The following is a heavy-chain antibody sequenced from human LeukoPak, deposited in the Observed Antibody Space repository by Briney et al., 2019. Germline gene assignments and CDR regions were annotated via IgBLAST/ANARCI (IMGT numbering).Heavy chain of an antibody. CDR3: ARGMAAAYDYNWFDP. CDR1: GGSISSDY. D-gene: IGHD5-12*01. CDR2: INASGST. J-gene: IGHJ5*02. Sequence: SETLSLTCSVSGGSISSDYWSWIRQPAGKGLEWIGRINASGSTRYNPSLKSRVTMSADTSKNQFTLKVNSVTAADTAVYFCARGMAAAYDYNWFDPWGQGTLVTVSS. V-gene: IGHV4-4*07.